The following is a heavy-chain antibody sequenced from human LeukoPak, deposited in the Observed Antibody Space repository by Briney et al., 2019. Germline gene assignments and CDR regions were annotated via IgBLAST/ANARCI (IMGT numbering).Heavy chain of an antibody. CDR3: ARDPSFSSGWFDY. Sequence: SETLPLTCTVSGGSISSYYWSCVRQPAGKGLEWIGRIYSSGSTSYNPSLKSRVTMSVDTSKNQFSLKLTSVTAADTAVYYCARDPSFSSGWFDYWGQGTLVTVSS. J-gene: IGHJ4*02. D-gene: IGHD6-19*01. CDR2: IYSSGST. CDR1: GGSISSYY. V-gene: IGHV4-4*07.